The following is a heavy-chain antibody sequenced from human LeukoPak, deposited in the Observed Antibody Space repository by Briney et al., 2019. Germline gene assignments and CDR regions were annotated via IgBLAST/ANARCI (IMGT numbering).Heavy chain of an antibody. Sequence: GASVNVSYRASGYTFTVYYMLWVRQAPGQALEGMGWINPNSGGTNYAQKFQGRVTMTRDTSISTAYMELSRLRSDDTAVYYCARTVEHYYYYYMDVWGKGTTVTVSS. J-gene: IGHJ6*03. D-gene: IGHD4-11*01. CDR1: GYTFTVYY. CDR3: ARTVEHYYYYYMDV. CDR2: INPNSGGT. V-gene: IGHV1-2*02.